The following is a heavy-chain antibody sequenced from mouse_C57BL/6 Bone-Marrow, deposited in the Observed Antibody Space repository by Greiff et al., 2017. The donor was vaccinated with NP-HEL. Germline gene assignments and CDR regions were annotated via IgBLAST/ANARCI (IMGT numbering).Heavy chain of an antibody. CDR2: ISYSGST. CDR1: GYSITSDY. J-gene: IGHJ4*01. CDR3: ARYQPYYGSSPYAMDY. D-gene: IGHD1-1*01. Sequence: EVMLVESGPGLAKPSQTLSLTCSVTGYSITSDYWNWIRKFPGNKLEYMGYISYSGSTYYNPSLKSRISITRDTSKNQYYLQLNSVTTEDTATYYCARYQPYYGSSPYAMDYWGQGTSVTVSS. V-gene: IGHV3-8*01.